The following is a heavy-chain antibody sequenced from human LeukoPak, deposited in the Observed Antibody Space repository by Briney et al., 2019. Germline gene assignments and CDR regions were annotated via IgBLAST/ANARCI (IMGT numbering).Heavy chain of an antibody. J-gene: IGHJ4*02. CDR3: AKSGRRGYSYGYRFKYYFES. CDR1: GFTIDDYA. Sequence: GGSLRLSCAASGFTIDDYAMEWVRQAPGKGLEWVAVISYDGSNKYYVDSVKGRFTISRDNSKNTLYLQMNSLRAEDTAVYYCAKSGRRGYSYGYRFKYYFESWGQGTLVTVSS. V-gene: IGHV3-30*18. D-gene: IGHD5-18*01. CDR2: ISYDGSNK.